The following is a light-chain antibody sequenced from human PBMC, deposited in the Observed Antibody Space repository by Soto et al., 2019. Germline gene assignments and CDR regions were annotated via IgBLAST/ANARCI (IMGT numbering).Light chain of an antibody. CDR3: QQYNNWPWT. Sequence: EILMTQSPATLSVSTGERATLSCRASQSISSNLAWYQQKPGQAPRLLIYGESTRATGIPARFSGSVSGTEFTLTISSLQSEDFAVYYCQQYNNWPWTFCQGTNVDIK. V-gene: IGKV3-15*01. CDR1: QSISSN. CDR2: GES. J-gene: IGKJ1*01.